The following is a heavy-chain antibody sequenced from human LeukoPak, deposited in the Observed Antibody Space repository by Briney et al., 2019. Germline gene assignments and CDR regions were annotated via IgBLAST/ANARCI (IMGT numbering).Heavy chain of an antibody. Sequence: GASVKVSCKASGGTFSSYAISWVRQAPGQAFEWMGWITPYNGNRNYAKKFQDRVTITRDTSLSTAHMELSSLRSEDTAMYYCARSALYSTKSDYYFESWGQGTLVTVSS. CDR2: ITPYNGNR. CDR1: GGTFSSYA. V-gene: IGHV1-45*02. D-gene: IGHD2-2*01. CDR3: ARSALYSTKSDYYFES. J-gene: IGHJ4*02.